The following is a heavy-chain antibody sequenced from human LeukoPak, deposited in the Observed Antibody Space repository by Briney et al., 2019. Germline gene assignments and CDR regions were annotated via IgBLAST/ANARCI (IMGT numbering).Heavy chain of an antibody. D-gene: IGHD3-22*01. V-gene: IGHV4-59*08. CDR1: GGAISGYY. Sequence: SETLSLTCTVSGGAISGYYWSWIRQPPGKGLEWIGYIYYSGSTNYNPSLKSRVTISVDTSKNQFSLKLSSVTAADTAVYYCARQRITMIVVEGGAFDIWGQGTMVTVSS. J-gene: IGHJ3*02. CDR2: IYYSGST. CDR3: ARQRITMIVVEGGAFDI.